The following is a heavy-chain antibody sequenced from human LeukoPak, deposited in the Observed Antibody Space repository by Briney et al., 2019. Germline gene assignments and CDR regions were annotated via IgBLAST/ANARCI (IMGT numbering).Heavy chain of an antibody. Sequence: ASVKVSCKVSGYTLTELSMHWVRQAPGKGLEWMGGFDPEDGETIYAQKFQGRVTMTEDTPTDTAYMELSSLRSEDTAVYYCATDRGYGDYIAAFDIWGQGTMVTVSS. CDR2: FDPEDGET. D-gene: IGHD4-17*01. CDR1: GYTLTELS. CDR3: ATDRGYGDYIAAFDI. J-gene: IGHJ3*02. V-gene: IGHV1-24*01.